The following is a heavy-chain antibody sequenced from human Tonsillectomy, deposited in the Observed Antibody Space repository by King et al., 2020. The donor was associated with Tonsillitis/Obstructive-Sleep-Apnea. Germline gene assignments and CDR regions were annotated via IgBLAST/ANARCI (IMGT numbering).Heavy chain of an antibody. CDR2: ISGSGGST. J-gene: IGHJ5*02. CDR3: AKGDAHCSGYYLNWFDP. CDR1: GFTFSSYA. V-gene: IGHV3-23*04. Sequence: VQLVESGGGLVQPGGSLRLSCAASGFTFSSYAMSWVRQAPGKGLEWVSAISGSGGSTYYADSVKGRFTISRDNSKNTLYLQRNSLRAENTAVYYCAKGDAHCSGYYLNWFDPWGQGTLVTVSS. D-gene: IGHD3-22*01.